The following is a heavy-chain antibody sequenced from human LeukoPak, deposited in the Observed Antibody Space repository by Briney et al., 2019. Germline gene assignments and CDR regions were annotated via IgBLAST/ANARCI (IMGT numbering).Heavy chain of an antibody. CDR1: GYTFTSYG. D-gene: IGHD3-3*01. Sequence: ASVKVSCKASGYTFTSYGINWVRQATGPGVEWMGWMNPNSGNTGNAQKFQGRVTITRNTSISPAYMELSSLRSEDTAVYYCAITQGRFLEWLSPPRYYFDYWGQGTLVTVSS. J-gene: IGHJ4*02. CDR3: AITQGRFLEWLSPPRYYFDY. V-gene: IGHV1-8*03. CDR2: MNPNSGNT.